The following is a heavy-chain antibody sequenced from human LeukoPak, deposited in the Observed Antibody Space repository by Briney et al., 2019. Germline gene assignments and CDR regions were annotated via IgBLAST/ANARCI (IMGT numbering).Heavy chain of an antibody. J-gene: IGHJ4*02. V-gene: IGHV4-38-2*01. Sequence: PSETLSLTCAVSGYSISSGYYWGWIRQPPGKGLEWIGSIYHSGSTYYNPSLKSRVTMSVDTSKNQFSLKLSSVTAADTAVYYCARGSSDHSGKLDYWGQGTLVTVPS. D-gene: IGHD3-10*01. CDR3: ARGSSDHSGKLDY. CDR2: IYHSGST. CDR1: GYSISSGYY.